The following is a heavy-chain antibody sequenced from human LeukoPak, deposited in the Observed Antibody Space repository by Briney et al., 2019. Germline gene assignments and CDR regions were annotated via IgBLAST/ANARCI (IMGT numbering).Heavy chain of an antibody. J-gene: IGHJ4*02. CDR3: ARGRDSGSRTFYFDY. V-gene: IGHV1-2*02. CDR2: ISPISGGT. Sequence: ASVKVSCKASEYTFTDYYLHWMRQAPGQGLEWLAWISPISGGTKYAQKFQGRVTLTRDTSIRTAYMELSRLRSDDTAVYFCARGRDSGSRTFYFDYWGQGTLVTVSS. D-gene: IGHD1-26*01. CDR1: EYTFTDYY.